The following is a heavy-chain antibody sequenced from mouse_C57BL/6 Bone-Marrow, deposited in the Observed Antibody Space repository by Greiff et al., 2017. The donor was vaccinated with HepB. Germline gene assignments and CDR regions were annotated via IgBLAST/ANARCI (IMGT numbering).Heavy chain of an antibody. J-gene: IGHJ2*01. Sequence: QVQLQQPGAELVKPGASVKMSCKASGYTFTSYWITWVKQRPGQGLEWIGDIYPGSGSTNYNEKFKSKATLTVDTSSSTAYMQLSSLTSEDSAVYYCARVYYDYEGAWFAYWGQGTTLTVSS. CDR3: ARVYYDYEGAWFAY. CDR1: GYTFTSYW. V-gene: IGHV1-55*01. D-gene: IGHD2-4*01. CDR2: IYPGSGST.